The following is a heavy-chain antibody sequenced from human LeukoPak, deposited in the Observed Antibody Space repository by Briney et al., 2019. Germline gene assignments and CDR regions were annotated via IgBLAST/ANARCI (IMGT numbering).Heavy chain of an antibody. CDR1: GGSISSYY. CDR3: ARDYYDSSGYQSCFDY. Sequence: SETLSLTCTVSGGSISSYYWSWIRQPGGKGLEWIGRIYTSGSTNYNPSLKSRVTISVDTSKNQFSLKLSSVTAADTAVYYCARDYYDSSGYQSCFDYWGQGTLVTVSS. CDR2: IYTSGST. V-gene: IGHV4-4*07. J-gene: IGHJ4*02. D-gene: IGHD3-22*01.